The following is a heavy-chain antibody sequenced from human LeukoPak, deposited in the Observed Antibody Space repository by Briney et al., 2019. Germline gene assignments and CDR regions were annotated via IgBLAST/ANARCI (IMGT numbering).Heavy chain of an antibody. J-gene: IGHJ4*02. V-gene: IGHV3-48*01. Sequence: GSLRLSCTASGFTFSSYWLTWVRQAPGKGLEWISHIRDSGTTDYADSVKGRFTISRDNAKNSLYLQLSSLRAEDTAVYYCARDHDFAFDNWGQGTLVTVSS. CDR2: IRDSGTT. CDR3: ARDHDFAFDN. CDR1: GFTFSSYW. D-gene: IGHD2-21*02.